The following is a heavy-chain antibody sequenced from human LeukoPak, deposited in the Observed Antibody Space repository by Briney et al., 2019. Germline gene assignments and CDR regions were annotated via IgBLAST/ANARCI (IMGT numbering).Heavy chain of an antibody. J-gene: IGHJ3*02. CDR1: GFTFSSYA. V-gene: IGHV3-48*01. CDR2: ISSSSSTI. CDR3: ARDAPYAFDI. Sequence: GGSLRLSCAASGFTFSSYAMSWVRQAPGKGLEWVSYISSSSSTIYYADSVKGRFTISRDNAKNSLYLQMNSLRAEDTAVYYCARDAPYAFDIWGQGTMVTVSS.